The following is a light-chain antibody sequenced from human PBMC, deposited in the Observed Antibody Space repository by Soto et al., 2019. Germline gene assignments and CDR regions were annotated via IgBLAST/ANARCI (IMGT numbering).Light chain of an antibody. J-gene: IGLJ3*02. V-gene: IGLV7-46*01. CDR3: LLSYTGFRV. CDR2: DTT. Sequence: QAVVTQESSLTVSPGGTITLTCGSSTGVVTSGLLPYWVQQKPGQAPRTLIYDTTNRHSWTPARFSGSLLGGKAALTLSGAQPEDEADYYCLLSYTGFRVFGGGTKLTVL. CDR1: TGVVTSGLL.